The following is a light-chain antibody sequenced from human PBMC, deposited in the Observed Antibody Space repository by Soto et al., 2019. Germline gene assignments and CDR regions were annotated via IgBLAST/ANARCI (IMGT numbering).Light chain of an antibody. CDR1: SSDVGGYNY. CDR2: DVS. CDR3: SSYISSSTYVG. V-gene: IGLV2-14*01. J-gene: IGLJ2*01. Sequence: QSALTQPASVSGSPGQSITISCTGTSSDVGGYNYVSWYQQHPGKAPKLMIYDVSNRPSGVSNRFSGSKSGNTASLTISGLQAEDEADYYCSSYISSSTYVGFGGGTKVTVL.